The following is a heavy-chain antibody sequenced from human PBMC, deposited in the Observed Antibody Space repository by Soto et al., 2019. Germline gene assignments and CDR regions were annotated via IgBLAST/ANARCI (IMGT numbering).Heavy chain of an antibody. D-gene: IGHD6-13*01. CDR3: ARTYSSSWSPLEY. CDR1: GGSFSGYY. CDR2: INHSGGT. J-gene: IGHJ4*02. V-gene: IGHV4-34*01. Sequence: QVQLQQWGAGLLKPSETLSLTCAVYGGSFSGYYWSWIRQPPGKGLEWIGEINHSGGTNYNPSLKGRIXISVDTSKNQFSLKLTSVTAADTAVYYCARTYSSSWSPLEYWGQGTLVTVSS.